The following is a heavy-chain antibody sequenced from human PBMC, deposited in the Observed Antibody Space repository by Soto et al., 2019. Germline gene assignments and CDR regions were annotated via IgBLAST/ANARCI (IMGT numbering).Heavy chain of an antibody. CDR3: TTDYDILTGYYIVFGDY. CDR1: GFTFSNAW. J-gene: IGHJ4*02. Sequence: GGSLRLSCAASGFTFSNAWMNWVRQAPGKGLEWVGRIKSKTDGGTTDYAAPGKGRFTISRDNSKNTLYLQMNSLKTEDTAVYYCTTDYDILTGYYIVFGDYWGQGTLVTVSS. CDR2: IKSKTDGGTT. D-gene: IGHD3-9*01. V-gene: IGHV3-15*07.